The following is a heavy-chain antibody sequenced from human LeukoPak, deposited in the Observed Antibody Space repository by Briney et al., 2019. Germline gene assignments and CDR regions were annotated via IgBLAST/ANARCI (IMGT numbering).Heavy chain of an antibody. D-gene: IGHD6-13*01. CDR1: GGTFSSYA. CDR3: ARGSRSSWYPYYYYGMDV. Sequence: GASVNVSCKASGGTFSSYAISWVRQAPGQGLEWMGGIIPIFGTANYAQKFQGRVTITADESTSTAYMELSSLRSEDTAVYYCARGSRSSWYPYYYYGMDVWGQGTTVTVSS. V-gene: IGHV1-69*13. J-gene: IGHJ6*02. CDR2: IIPIFGTA.